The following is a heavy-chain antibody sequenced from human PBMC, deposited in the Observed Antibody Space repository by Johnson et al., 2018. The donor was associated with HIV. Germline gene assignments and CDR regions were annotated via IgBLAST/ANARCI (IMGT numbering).Heavy chain of an antibody. CDR2: INWNGGNT. CDR1: GFIFGDYG. Sequence: VQLVESGGSVLRPGGSLRLSCEGFGFIFGDYGLSWVRQAPGKGLEWVSGINWNGGNTGYADSVKGRCTISRDNDKNSLYLQMNSLRAEDTALYYCAKDMERWLLTSAFDIWGQGTMVTVSS. J-gene: IGHJ3*02. V-gene: IGHV3-20*04. CDR3: AKDMERWLLTSAFDI. D-gene: IGHD5-24*01.